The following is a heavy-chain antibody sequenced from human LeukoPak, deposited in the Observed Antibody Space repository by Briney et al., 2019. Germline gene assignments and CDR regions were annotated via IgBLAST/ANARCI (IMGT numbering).Heavy chain of an antibody. J-gene: IGHJ3*01. CDR1: EFTFGSYW. CDR3: ARDSSPYCGDDCYFDAFDL. Sequence: GGSLRISCAASEFTFGSYWMTGVRQAPGKGLEWVANINRNGSKNHFVDSVKGRFTISRDNAKNFLYLQMNSLRAEYTAVYFCARDSSPYCGDDCYFDAFDLWGQGTMVTVSS. V-gene: IGHV3-7*03. CDR2: INRNGSKN. D-gene: IGHD2-21*02.